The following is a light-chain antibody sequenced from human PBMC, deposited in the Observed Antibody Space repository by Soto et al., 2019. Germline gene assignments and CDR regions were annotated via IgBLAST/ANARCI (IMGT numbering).Light chain of an antibody. V-gene: IGKV1-5*03. J-gene: IGKJ4*01. CDR1: QSISNW. CDR2: FAS. Sequence: DTQMTQSPSTLSASVGDRVTITCRASQSISNWLAWYQQKPGKAPNLLIYFASTLQSGVPSRFSGSGSGTEFTLTISSLQPDDFATHYCQQYDTSPLTFGGGTKVEIK. CDR3: QQYDTSPLT.